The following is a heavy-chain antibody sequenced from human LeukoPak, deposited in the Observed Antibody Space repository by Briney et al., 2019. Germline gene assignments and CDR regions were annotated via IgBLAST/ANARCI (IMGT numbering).Heavy chain of an antibody. Sequence: SETLSLTCTVAGGSISPYYWSWIRQAPGKGLEWIGYIYYSGSTNYNPSLKSRVTISVNTSKNQFSLKLSSVTAADTAVYYCAREEGGYSYLSYWGQGTLVTVSS. V-gene: IGHV4-59*01. D-gene: IGHD5-18*01. CDR2: IYYSGST. CDR1: GGSISPYY. CDR3: AREEGGYSYLSY. J-gene: IGHJ4*02.